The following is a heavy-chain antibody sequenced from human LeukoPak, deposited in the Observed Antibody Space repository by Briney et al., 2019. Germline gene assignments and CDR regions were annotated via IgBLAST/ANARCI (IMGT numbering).Heavy chain of an antibody. CDR1: GFTVSGNY. Sequence: GGSLRLSCAASGFTVSGNYMSWVRRAPGKGLEWVSVIYSGGSTYYAESVKGRFTISRDSSRDTLYLQMNSVRADDTAVYYCARVSGAYSRFFDCWGQGTLVTVSS. D-gene: IGHD1-26*01. J-gene: IGHJ4*02. V-gene: IGHV3-66*02. CDR3: ARVSGAYSRFFDC. CDR2: IYSGGST.